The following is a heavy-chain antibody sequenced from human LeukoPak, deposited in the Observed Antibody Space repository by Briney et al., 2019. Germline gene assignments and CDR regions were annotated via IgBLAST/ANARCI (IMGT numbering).Heavy chain of an antibody. CDR2: IGTIGDT. Sequence: NPGGSLRLSCAASGFTFSTYDMHWVRQVSGKGLEWVSSIGTIGDTFYPGSVKGRFTISRENAKNSLYLQMNGLRAGDTAVYYCARAXVXGNAPVPGYMDVWGKGTTVTVSS. D-gene: IGHD2-2*01. J-gene: IGHJ6*03. V-gene: IGHV3-13*01. CDR3: ARAXVXGNAPVPGYMDV. CDR1: GFTFSTYD.